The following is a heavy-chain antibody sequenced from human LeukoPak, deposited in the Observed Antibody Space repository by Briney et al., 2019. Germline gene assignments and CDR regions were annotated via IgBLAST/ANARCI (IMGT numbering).Heavy chain of an antibody. CDR2: IYSGGST. D-gene: IGHD6-13*01. J-gene: IGHJ5*02. V-gene: IGHV3-66*02. CDR1: GFTVSSNY. Sequence: GGSLRLSCAASGFTVSSNYMSWVRQAPGKGLEWVSVIYSGGSTYYADSVKGRFTISRDNSKNTLYLQMNSLRAEDTAVYYCARYRDSRINWFDPWGQGTLVTVSS. CDR3: ARYRDSRINWFDP.